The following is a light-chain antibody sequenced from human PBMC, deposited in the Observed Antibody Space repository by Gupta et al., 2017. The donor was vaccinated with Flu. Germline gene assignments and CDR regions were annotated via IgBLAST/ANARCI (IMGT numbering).Light chain of an antibody. CDR3: SAGDDSRSAYL. Sequence: TTPFSGASSKIGSNDVNWFPPPPGQAPKLLIYYDNIRPSGVPARFSGSKSGTSASLAISGLQSEDEADYYCSAGDDSRSAYLFGTGTRLTVL. J-gene: IGLJ1*01. CDR2: YDN. CDR1: SSKIGSND. V-gene: IGLV1-36*01.